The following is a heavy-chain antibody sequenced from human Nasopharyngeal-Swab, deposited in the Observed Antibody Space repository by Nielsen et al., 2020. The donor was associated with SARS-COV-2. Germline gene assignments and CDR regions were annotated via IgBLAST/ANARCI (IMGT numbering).Heavy chain of an antibody. D-gene: IGHD2-2*01. CDR1: GFTFSGSA. V-gene: IGHV3-73*01. CDR2: IRSKANSYAT. CDR3: TRRSGYCSSTSCRGGDY. Sequence: GGPRLSCAASGFTFSGSAMHWVRQASGKGLEWVGRIRSKANSYATAYAASVKGRFTISRDDSKNTAYLQMNSLKTEDTAVYYCTRRSGYCSSTSCRGGDYWGQGTLVTVSS. J-gene: IGHJ4*02.